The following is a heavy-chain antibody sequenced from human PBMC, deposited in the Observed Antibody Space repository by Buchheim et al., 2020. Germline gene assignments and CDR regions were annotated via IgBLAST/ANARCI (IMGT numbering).Heavy chain of an antibody. CDR3: ARDLVMGIAVAGTGYFDY. V-gene: IGHV1-46*01. CDR1: GYTFTSYY. CDR2: INPSGGST. Sequence: QVQLVQSGAEVKKPGASVKVSCRASGYTFTSYYMHWVRQAPGQGLEWMGIINPSGGSTSYAQKFQGRVNMTRDTYTSTVYMELSSLRSEDTAVYYCARDLVMGIAVAGTGYFDYWGQGTL. J-gene: IGHJ4*02. D-gene: IGHD6-19*01.